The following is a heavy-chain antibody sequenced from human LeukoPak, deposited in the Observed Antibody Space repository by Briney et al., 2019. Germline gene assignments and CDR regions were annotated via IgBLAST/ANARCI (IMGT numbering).Heavy chain of an antibody. D-gene: IGHD2-15*01. J-gene: IGHJ5*02. V-gene: IGHV1-2*02. CDR2: INPNSGGT. CDR3: ARVVGSNWFDH. Sequence: ASVKVSFKASGYTFTVYYMHWVRQAPGQGLEWMGWINPNSGGTNYAQKFQGRVTMTRDTSISTAYMELSRLRSDDTAVYYCARVVGSNWFDHWGQGTLVTVSS. CDR1: GYTFTVYY.